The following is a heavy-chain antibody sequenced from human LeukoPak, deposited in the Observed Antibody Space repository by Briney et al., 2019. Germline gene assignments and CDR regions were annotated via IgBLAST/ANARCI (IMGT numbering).Heavy chain of an antibody. Sequence: SETRSLTCTVSGGSISSDSYYWAWIRQPPGKGLEWIASIYYSGSTYYNPSLKSRVTISVDTSRNQFSLKLSSVTAADTAVYYCASLAVAGLSEGYWGQGTLVIVSS. CDR1: GGSISSDSYY. D-gene: IGHD6-19*01. CDR2: IYYSGST. V-gene: IGHV4-39*01. J-gene: IGHJ4*02. CDR3: ASLAVAGLSEGY.